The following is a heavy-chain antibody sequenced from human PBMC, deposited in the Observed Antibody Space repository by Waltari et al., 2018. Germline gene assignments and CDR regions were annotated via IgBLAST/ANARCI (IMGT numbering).Heavy chain of an antibody. CDR3: ARNYYGSGNYYNFPLDFDY. CDR2: ITSGTTYYI. Sequence: EVQLVESGGGLVKPGGSLRLYCVASGFSSTPYSMNWVRQAPGKGLEWVVSITSGTTYYIYYADSVKGRFTISRDNAKNSLYLQMNSLRAEDTAVYYCARNYYGSGNYYNFPLDFDYWGQGTLVTVSS. V-gene: IGHV3-21*01. J-gene: IGHJ4*02. CDR1: GFSSTPYS. D-gene: IGHD3-10*01.